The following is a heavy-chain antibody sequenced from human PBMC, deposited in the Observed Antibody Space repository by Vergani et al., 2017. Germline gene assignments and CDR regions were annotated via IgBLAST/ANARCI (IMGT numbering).Heavy chain of an antibody. CDR2: INSDGSST. Sequence: EVQLVESGGGLVQPGGSLRLSCAASGFIFSSYWMHWVRQAPGKGLVWVSRINSDGSSTSYADSVKGRFTISRDNSKNTLYLQMNSLRAEDTAVYYCAKDSRYCDSSGYYSDWGQGTLVTVSS. J-gene: IGHJ4*02. CDR1: GFIFSSYW. V-gene: IGHV3-74*01. D-gene: IGHD3-22*01. CDR3: AKDSRYCDSSGYYSD.